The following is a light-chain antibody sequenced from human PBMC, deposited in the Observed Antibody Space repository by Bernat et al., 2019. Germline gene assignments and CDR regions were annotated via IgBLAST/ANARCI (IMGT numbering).Light chain of an antibody. V-gene: IGKV1-6*01. CDR2: AAS. Sequence: ATQMTQSPSSLSASVGDRVTITCRASQDIRNDLGWYQQKPGKAPKLLIYAASSLQSGVPSRFSVCGSGTDFTLTISSLQPEDFATYYCLQDYNYALTFGEGTKVEIK. CDR3: LQDYNYALT. CDR1: QDIRND. J-gene: IGKJ4*01.